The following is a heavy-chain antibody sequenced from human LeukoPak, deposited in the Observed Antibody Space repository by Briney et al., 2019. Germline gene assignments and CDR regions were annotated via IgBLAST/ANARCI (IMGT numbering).Heavy chain of an antibody. CDR1: GFAFSSYW. CDR3: ASRKGPDSGWFAPFDY. D-gene: IGHD6-19*01. V-gene: IGHV3-7*01. Sequence: GGSLRLSCAASGFAFSSYWMSWVRRAPGKGLEWVANIKQDGSEKYYVDSVKGRFTISRDNAKNSLYLQMNSLRAEDTAVYYCASRKGPDSGWFAPFDYWGQGTLVTVSS. J-gene: IGHJ4*02. CDR2: IKQDGSEK.